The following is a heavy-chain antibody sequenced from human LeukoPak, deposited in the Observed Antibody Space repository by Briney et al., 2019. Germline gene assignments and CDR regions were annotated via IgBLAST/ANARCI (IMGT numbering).Heavy chain of an antibody. CDR3: ARGQDSSGWYYYYYGMDV. CDR2: IYYSGST. Sequence: SETLSLTCTVSGGSISSYYWSWIRQPPGKGLEWIGYIYYSGSTNYNPSLKSRVTISVDTSENQFSLKLSSVTAADTAVYYCARGQDSSGWYYYYYGMDVWGQGTTVTVSS. CDR1: GGSISSYY. J-gene: IGHJ6*02. V-gene: IGHV4-59*01. D-gene: IGHD6-19*01.